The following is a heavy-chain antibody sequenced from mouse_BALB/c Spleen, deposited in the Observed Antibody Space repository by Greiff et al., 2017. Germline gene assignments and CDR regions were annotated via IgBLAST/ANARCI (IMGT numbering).Heavy chain of an antibody. J-gene: IGHJ4*01. D-gene: IGHD1-1*01. V-gene: IGHV5-6-5*01. CDR2: ISSGGST. CDR1: GFTFSSYA. Sequence: EVKLVESGGGLVKPGGSLKLSCAASGFTFSSYAMSWVRQTPEKRLEWVSSISSGGSTYYPDSVKGRFTISRDNARNILYLQMSSLRSEDTAMYYCAREDYYYGSSNAMDYWGQGTSVTVSS. CDR3: AREDYYYGSSNAMDY.